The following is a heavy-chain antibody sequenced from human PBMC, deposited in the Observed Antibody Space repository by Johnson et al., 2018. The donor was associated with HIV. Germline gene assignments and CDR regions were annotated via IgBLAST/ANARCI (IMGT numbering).Heavy chain of an antibody. J-gene: IGHJ3*02. Sequence: VQLVESGGGLVQPGGSLRLSCAASGFTVSSNYMSWVRQAPGKGLEWVSVIYSGGSTYYADSAKGRFTISRDNSKNTLYLQMNSLRGEDTAVYYCARGGITFGGVIAPGAFDIWGQGTMVTVSS. CDR1: GFTVSSNY. CDR3: ARGGITFGGVIAPGAFDI. V-gene: IGHV3-66*01. CDR2: IYSGGST. D-gene: IGHD3-16*02.